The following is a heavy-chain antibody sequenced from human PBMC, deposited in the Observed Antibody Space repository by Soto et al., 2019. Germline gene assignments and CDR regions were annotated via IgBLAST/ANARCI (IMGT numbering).Heavy chain of an antibody. Sequence: SETLSLTCTVSGGSISSYYWSWIRQPPGKGLEWIGYIYYSGSTNYNPSLKSRVTISVDTSKNQFSLKLSSVTAADTAVYYCARAVDTAMATPYYFDYWGQGTLVTVSS. D-gene: IGHD5-18*01. CDR1: GGSISSYY. V-gene: IGHV4-59*01. CDR3: ARAVDTAMATPYYFDY. J-gene: IGHJ4*02. CDR2: IYYSGST.